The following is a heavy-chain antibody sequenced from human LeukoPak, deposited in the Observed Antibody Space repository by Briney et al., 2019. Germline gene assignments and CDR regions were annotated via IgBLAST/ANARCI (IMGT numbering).Heavy chain of an antibody. V-gene: IGHV3-20*04. CDR1: GFTFDDYG. CDR2: INWNGGST. CDR3: ARVLSPTDSSGSFDY. D-gene: IGHD3-22*01. J-gene: IGHJ4*02. Sequence: GGSLRLSCAASGFTFDDYGMSWVRQAPGKGLEWVSGINWNGGSTGYADSVKGRFTISRDNAKNSLYLQMNSPRAEDTALYYCARVLSPTDSSGSFDYWGQGTLVTVPS.